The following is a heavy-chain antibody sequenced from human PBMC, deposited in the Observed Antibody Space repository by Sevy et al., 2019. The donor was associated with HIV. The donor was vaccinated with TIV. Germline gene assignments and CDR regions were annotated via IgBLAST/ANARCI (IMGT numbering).Heavy chain of an antibody. J-gene: IGHJ4*02. D-gene: IGHD3-22*01. V-gene: IGHV3-15*01. CDR3: TTAPYYYDSSGPEHLSFDY. CDR2: IKSKTDGGTT. Sequence: GGSLRLSCAASGFTFSNAWMSWVRQAPGKGLEWVGRIKSKTDGGTTDYAAPVKGRFTISRDDSKNTLYLQMNSLKTEDTAVYYCTTAPYYYDSSGPEHLSFDYWGQGTLVTVSS. CDR1: GFTFSNAW.